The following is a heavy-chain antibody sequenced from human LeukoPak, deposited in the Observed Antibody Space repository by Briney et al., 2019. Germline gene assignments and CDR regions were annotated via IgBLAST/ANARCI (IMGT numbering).Heavy chain of an antibody. J-gene: IGHJ4*02. V-gene: IGHV1-69*13. D-gene: IGHD3-22*01. CDR2: SIPVFGT. Sequence: SVKVSCKTSGVTFSDYAISWVRQAPGQGLEWMGGSIPVFGTVYAQKFQGRVTLIADDSTSTAYMELSSLRSGDTAVYYCATVNHYVSSGYYRYWGQGTLVTASS. CDR1: GVTFSDYA. CDR3: ATVNHYVSSGYYRY.